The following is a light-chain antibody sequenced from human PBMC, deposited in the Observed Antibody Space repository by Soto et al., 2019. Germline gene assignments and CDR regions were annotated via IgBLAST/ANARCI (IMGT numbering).Light chain of an antibody. J-gene: IGLJ2*01. CDR2: EVS. Sequence: QSALTQPPSASGSPGQSVTISCTGTSSDVGKYDYVSWFQHHPGKAPKLIIYEVSKRPSGVPDRFSGSKSGSTASLTVSGLQTEDEADYYCAAWDDSLSAVVFGGGTKLTVL. CDR3: AAWDDSLSAVV. CDR1: SSDVGKYDY. V-gene: IGLV2-8*01.